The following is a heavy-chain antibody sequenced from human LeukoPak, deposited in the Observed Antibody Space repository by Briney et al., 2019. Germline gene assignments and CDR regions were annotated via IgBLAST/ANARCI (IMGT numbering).Heavy chain of an antibody. D-gene: IGHD6-13*01. V-gene: IGHV3-33*01. CDR2: IWYDGSNK. CDR3: ARDTHSSSWYSYYYYYYGMDV. CDR1: GFTFSSYG. Sequence: GGSLRLSCAASGFTFSSYGMHWARQAPGKGLEWVAVIWYDGSNKYYADSVKGRFTISRDNSKNTLYLQMNSLRAEDTAVYYCARDTHSSSWYSYYYYYYGMDVWGQGTTVTVSS. J-gene: IGHJ6*02.